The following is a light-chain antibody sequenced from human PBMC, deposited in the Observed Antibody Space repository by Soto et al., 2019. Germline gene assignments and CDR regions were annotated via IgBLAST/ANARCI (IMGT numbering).Light chain of an antibody. V-gene: IGKV1-12*01. Sequence: DIQMTQSPSSVSASVGDRVTITCRASQSISSWLAWYQQKPGTVPKLLIYAASSLQSGVPSRFSVSGAGTESTLTITSLQPEDFGTYYCQQSDSFPITFGQGTRLEIK. CDR2: AAS. J-gene: IGKJ5*01. CDR1: QSISSW. CDR3: QQSDSFPIT.